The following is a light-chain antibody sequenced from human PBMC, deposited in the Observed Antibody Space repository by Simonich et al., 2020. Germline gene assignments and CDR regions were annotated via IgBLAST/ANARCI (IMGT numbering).Light chain of an antibody. CDR3: SSYTSSSHVV. V-gene: IGLV2-14*03. J-gene: IGLJ2*01. Sequence: QSALTQPASVSGSPGQSITISCTEPSSDVGGYNYVSWYQQHPGKAPKLMMYAVSNRPSGISNRLSGSKSGNTASLTISGLQAEDEDDYYCSSYTSSSHVVFGGGTKLTVL. CDR1: SSDVGGYNY. CDR2: AVS.